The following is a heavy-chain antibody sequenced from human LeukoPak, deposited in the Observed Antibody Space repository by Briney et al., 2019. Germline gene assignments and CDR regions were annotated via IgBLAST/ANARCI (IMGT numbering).Heavy chain of an antibody. J-gene: IGHJ4*02. CDR1: GFTFSSYW. D-gene: IGHD3-10*01. CDR2: INSDGSST. Sequence: PGGSLRLSCAASGFTFSSYWMHWVRQAPGKGLVWVSRINSDGSSTSYADSVKGRFTISRDNAKNTLYLQMNSLRAEDTAVYYCARERYYCGSGSLLDYWGQGTLVTVSS. V-gene: IGHV3-74*01. CDR3: ARERYYCGSGSLLDY.